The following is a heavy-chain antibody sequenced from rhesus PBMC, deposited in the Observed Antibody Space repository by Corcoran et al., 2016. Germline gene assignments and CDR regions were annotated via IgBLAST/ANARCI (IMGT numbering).Heavy chain of an antibody. CDR3: AREGYSSRLDY. Sequence: QVQLQASGPGLVKPSETLPLTCAVSGASISSNYWRWLRQAPGKGLEWLERIYGSGGATNYNPTRKVRVTISIDTAKNQVYLKLSAVTAADTAVYYCAREGYSSRLDYWGQGVLVTVSS. CDR2: IYGSGGAT. D-gene: IGHD6-19*01. V-gene: IGHV4S2*01. J-gene: IGHJ4*01. CDR1: GASISSNY.